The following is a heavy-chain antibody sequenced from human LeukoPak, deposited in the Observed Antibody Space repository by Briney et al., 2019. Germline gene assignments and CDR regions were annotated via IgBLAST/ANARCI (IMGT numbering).Heavy chain of an antibody. Sequence: SAKVSCKASVGTSSSYAISWVRQAPGQGLEWMGWIIPIFVIANYAQKFQGRVTITADKSTSTAYMELSSLRSEDTAVYYCAREITTVTTGLYYFDYWGQGTLVPVSS. CDR3: AREITTVTTGLYYFDY. CDR1: VGTSSSYA. D-gene: IGHD4-17*01. V-gene: IGHV1-69*10. J-gene: IGHJ4*02. CDR2: IIPIFVIA.